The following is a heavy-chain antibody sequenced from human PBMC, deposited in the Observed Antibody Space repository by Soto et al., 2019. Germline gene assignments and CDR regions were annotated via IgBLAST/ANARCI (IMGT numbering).Heavy chain of an antibody. J-gene: IGHJ3*02. CDR2: ISGSGGST. CDR3: AKDRLGLHCGGDCPDAFDI. V-gene: IGHV3-23*01. D-gene: IGHD2-21*02. CDR1: GFTFSSYA. Sequence: EVQLLESGGGLVQPGGSLRLSCAASGFTFSSYAMSWVRQAPGKGLEWVSAISGSGGSTYYADSVKGRFTISRDNSKNKLYLQMNSLSAEDTAVYYCAKDRLGLHCGGDCPDAFDIWGQGTMVTVSS.